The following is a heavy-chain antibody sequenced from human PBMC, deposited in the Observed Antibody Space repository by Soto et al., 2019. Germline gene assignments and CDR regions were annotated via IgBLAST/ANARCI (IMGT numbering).Heavy chain of an antibody. CDR3: ARDQACSSTSCYDYYYGMDV. CDR1: GFTFSDYY. V-gene: IGHV3-11*06. CDR2: ISSSSSYT. D-gene: IGHD2-2*01. J-gene: IGHJ6*02. Sequence: PGGSLRLSCAASGFTFSDYYMSWIRQAPGKGLEWVSYISSSSSYTNYADSVKGRFTISRDNAKNSLYLQMNGLRAEDTAVYYCARDQACSSTSCYDYYYGMDVWGQGTTVTVS.